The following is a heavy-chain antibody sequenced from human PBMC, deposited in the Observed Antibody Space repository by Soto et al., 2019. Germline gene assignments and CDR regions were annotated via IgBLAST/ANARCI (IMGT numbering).Heavy chain of an antibody. J-gene: IGHJ4*02. D-gene: IGHD2-15*01. CDR2: IYHSGST. CDR3: ARGQVVAAQH. V-gene: IGHV4-30-2*01. CDR1: GGSISSGGYS. Sequence: LSLTCAVSGGSISSGGYSWSWIRQPPGKGLEWIGYIYHSGSTYYNPSLKSRVTISVDRSKNQFSLKLSSVTAADTAVYYCARGQVVAAQHWCQGILVTVS.